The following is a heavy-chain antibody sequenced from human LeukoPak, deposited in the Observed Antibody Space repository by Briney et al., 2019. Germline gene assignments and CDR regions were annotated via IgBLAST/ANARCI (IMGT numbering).Heavy chain of an antibody. J-gene: IGHJ3*02. D-gene: IGHD4-17*01. CDR1: GGSISSTNYY. Sequence: PSETLSLTCTVSGGSISSTNYYWGWIRQPPGKGLEWIGSVFYSGGTHYNPSLKSRITIFADTSKNQFSLKLSSVTAADTALYFCVGHHDRGANQQAFHTWGQGTMVTVSS. CDR3: VGHHDRGANQQAFHT. V-gene: IGHV4-39*01. CDR2: VFYSGGT.